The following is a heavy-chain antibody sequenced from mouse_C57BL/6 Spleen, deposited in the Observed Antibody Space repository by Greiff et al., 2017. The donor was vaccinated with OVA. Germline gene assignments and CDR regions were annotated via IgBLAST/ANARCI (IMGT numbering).Heavy chain of an antibody. CDR1: GYSITSGYY. V-gene: IGHV3-6*01. CDR3: ARGELPFDY. J-gene: IGHJ2*01. D-gene: IGHD1-1*01. Sequence: EVQRVESGPGLVKPSQSLSLTCSVTGYSITSGYYWNWIRQFPGNKLEWMGYISYDGSNNYNPSLKNRISITRDTSKNQFFLKLNSVTTEDTATYYCARGELPFDYWGQGTTVTVSS. CDR2: ISYDGSN.